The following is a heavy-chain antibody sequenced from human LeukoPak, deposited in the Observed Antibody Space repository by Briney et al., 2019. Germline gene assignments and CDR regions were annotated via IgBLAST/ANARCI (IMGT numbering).Heavy chain of an antibody. CDR3: VVGATGWFDR. V-gene: IGHV3-7*01. CDR1: GFTFSSYW. CDR2: IKQDGSEK. D-gene: IGHD1-26*01. Sequence: GGSLRLSCAASGFTFSSYWMSWVRQAPGKGLEGVANIKQDGSEKYYVDSVKGRFTISRDNAKNSLYLQMNSLRAEDTAVYYCVVGATGWFDRWGQGTLVTVSS. J-gene: IGHJ5*02.